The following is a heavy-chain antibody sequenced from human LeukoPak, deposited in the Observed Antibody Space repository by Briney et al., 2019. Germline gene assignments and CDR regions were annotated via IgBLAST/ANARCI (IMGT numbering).Heavy chain of an antibody. Sequence: ASVKVSCKASGYTFTGYYMHWVRQAPGQGLEWMGWINPNSGGTNYAQKFQGRVTMTRDTSISTAYMELSRLRSDDTAVYYCARDQTAVTTYLGYYYYYYMDVWGKGTTVTVSS. CDR2: INPNSGGT. CDR1: GYTFTGYY. J-gene: IGHJ6*03. CDR3: ARDQTAVTTYLGYYYYYYMDV. D-gene: IGHD4-11*01. V-gene: IGHV1-2*02.